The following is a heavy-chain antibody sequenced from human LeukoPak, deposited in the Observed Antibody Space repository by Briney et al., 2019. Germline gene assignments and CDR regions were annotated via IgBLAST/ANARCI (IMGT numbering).Heavy chain of an antibody. CDR1: GFTFSSYE. V-gene: IGHV3-48*03. D-gene: IGHD3-22*01. CDR2: ISSSGSTI. CDR3: AGQRETYDSSGYYGFDY. Sequence: GESLKISCAASGFTFSSYEMNWVRQAPGKGLEWVSYISSSGSTIYYADSVKGRFTISRDNAKNSLYLQMNSLRAEDTAVYYCAGQRETYDSSGYYGFDYWGQGTLVTVSS. J-gene: IGHJ4*02.